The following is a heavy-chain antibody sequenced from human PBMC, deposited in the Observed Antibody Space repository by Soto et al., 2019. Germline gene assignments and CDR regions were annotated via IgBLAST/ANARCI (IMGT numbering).Heavy chain of an antibody. V-gene: IGHV3-21*01. J-gene: IGHJ5*02. Sequence: EVQVVESGGGLVKPGGSLRLSCNFSFSMYSMDRVRPAPGPRLAWVASISSGSAFIKYADSVKGRFTISRDNAKNSVSLQMSSLRVEDTAMYYCTRDHGGSYASWFDPWGRGTLVTVSS. D-gene: IGHD1-26*01. CDR1: FSMYS. CDR3: TRDHGGSYASWFDP. CDR2: ISSGSAFI.